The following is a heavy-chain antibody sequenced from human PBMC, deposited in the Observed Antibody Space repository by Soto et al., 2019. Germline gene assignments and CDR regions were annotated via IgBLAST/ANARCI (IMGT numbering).Heavy chain of an antibody. J-gene: IGHJ3*02. V-gene: IGHV3-30*18. CDR2: ISYDGSNK. CDR3: AKDLGYRSSWFDNAFDI. Sequence: QVQLVESGGGVVQPGRSLRLSCAASGFTFSSYGMHWVRQAPGKGLEWVAVISYDGSNKYYADSVKGRFTISRDNSKKTLYLQMNSLRAEDTAVYYCAKDLGYRSSWFDNAFDIWGQGTMVTVSS. D-gene: IGHD6-13*01. CDR1: GFTFSSYG.